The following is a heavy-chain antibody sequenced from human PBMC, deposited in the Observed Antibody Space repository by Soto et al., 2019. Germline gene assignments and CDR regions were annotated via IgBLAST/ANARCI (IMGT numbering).Heavy chain of an antibody. J-gene: IGHJ4*02. Sequence: GESLKISCKGSGYSFTSYWIGWVRQMPGKGLEWMGIIYPGDSDTRYSPSFQGQVTISADKSISTAYLQWSSLKASDTAMYYCARLGVVVVPAAPFDYWGQGTLVTVSS. V-gene: IGHV5-51*01. D-gene: IGHD2-2*01. CDR1: GYSFTSYW. CDR3: ARLGVVVVPAAPFDY. CDR2: IYPGDSDT.